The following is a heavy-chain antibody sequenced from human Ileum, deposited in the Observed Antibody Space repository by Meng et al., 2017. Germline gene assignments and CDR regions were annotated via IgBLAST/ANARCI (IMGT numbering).Heavy chain of an antibody. CDR1: GGSFSGYS. CDR2: ISHRGNI. V-gene: IGHV4-34*01. CDR3: AREIYDSSGYYVDY. D-gene: IGHD3-22*01. Sequence: QVAPQEWGAGRLKPSDTLSLTCAVYGGSFSGYSWSWIRQPPGKGLEWIGEISHRGNINYNPSLKSRVIILLDTSKSQFSLRLTSVTAADTAVYYCAREIYDSSGYYVDYWGQGTLVTVSS. J-gene: IGHJ4*01.